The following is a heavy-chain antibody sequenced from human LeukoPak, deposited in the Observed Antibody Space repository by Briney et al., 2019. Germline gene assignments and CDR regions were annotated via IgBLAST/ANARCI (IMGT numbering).Heavy chain of an antibody. J-gene: IGHJ4*02. CDR2: IYSGGNT. D-gene: IGHD2-2*02. CDR3: ARETGGRYHFDY. Sequence: PGGSLRLSCAASGFTVSSNFMSWVRQAPGKGLEWVSVIYSGGNTYYADSVKGRFTISRDNFKNTLYLQMNSLRAEDTAVYYCARETGGRYHFDYWGQGTLVTVSS. CDR1: GFTVSSNF. V-gene: IGHV3-66*01.